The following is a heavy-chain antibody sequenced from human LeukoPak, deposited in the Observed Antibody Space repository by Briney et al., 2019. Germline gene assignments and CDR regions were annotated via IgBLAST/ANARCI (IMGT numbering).Heavy chain of an antibody. J-gene: IGHJ4*02. D-gene: IGHD5-18*01. CDR3: ARDLGPPTAMVDY. CDR2: IYYSGST. Sequence: PSETLSLTCTVSGGSVSSGSYYWGWLRQPPGKGLEWIGYIYYSGSTNYNPSLKSRVTISVDTSKNQFSLKLSSVTAADTAVYYCARDLGPPTAMVDYWGQGTLVTVSS. V-gene: IGHV4-61*01. CDR1: GGSVSSGSYY.